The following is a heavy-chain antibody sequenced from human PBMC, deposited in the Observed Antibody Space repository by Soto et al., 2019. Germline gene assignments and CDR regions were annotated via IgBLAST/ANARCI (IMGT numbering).Heavy chain of an antibody. V-gene: IGHV4-59*01. CDR3: AGGKSNYYDSSGYYGP. Sequence: QVQLQESGPGLVKPSETLSLTCTVSGGSISSYYWSWIRQPPGKGLEWIGYIYYSGSTNYNPSLKSRVTISVDTSKNQFSLKLSSVTAADTAVYYCAGGKSNYYDSSGYYGPWGQGTLVTVSS. CDR1: GGSISSYY. CDR2: IYYSGST. D-gene: IGHD3-22*01. J-gene: IGHJ5*02.